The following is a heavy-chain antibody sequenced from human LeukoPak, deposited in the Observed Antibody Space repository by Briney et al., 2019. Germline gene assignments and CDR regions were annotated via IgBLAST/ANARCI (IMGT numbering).Heavy chain of an antibody. CDR3: ATTSIAAAVPGCFDY. CDR1: GFTFSSYE. J-gene: IGHJ4*02. Sequence: PGGSLRLSCEASGFTFSSYEMNWVRQAPGKGLEWVSYISSSGKTIYYADSTKGQFIVSRDNAKNSLYLQMNSLRAEDTAVYYCATTSIAAAVPGCFDYWGQGTLVTVFS. V-gene: IGHV3-48*03. CDR2: ISSSGKTI. D-gene: IGHD6-13*01.